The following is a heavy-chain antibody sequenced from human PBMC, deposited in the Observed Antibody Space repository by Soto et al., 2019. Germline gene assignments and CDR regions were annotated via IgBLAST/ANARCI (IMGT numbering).Heavy chain of an antibody. V-gene: IGHV4-31*01. CDR3: ARGGYEYTSSRSSWFDP. D-gene: IGHD6-13*01. CDR2: IHYSGST. J-gene: IGHJ5*02. Sequence: WTWIRQHPGKGLEWIGYIHYSGSTYYNPSLKSPVNLSVDTSKNQFSLRLTSVTAADTAVYYCARGGYEYTSSRSSWFDPWGQGTLVTVSS.